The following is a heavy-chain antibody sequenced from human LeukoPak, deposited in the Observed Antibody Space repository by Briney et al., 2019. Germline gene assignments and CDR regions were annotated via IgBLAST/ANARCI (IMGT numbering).Heavy chain of an antibody. V-gene: IGHV1-18*01. J-gene: IGHJ5*02. CDR3: ARGFGELLWDHWFDP. CDR2: MNPNSGGT. CDR1: GYTFTSYD. Sequence: ASVKVSCKASGYTFTSYDINWVRQATGQGLEWMGWMNPNSGGTNYAQKLQGRVTMTTDTSTSTAYMELRSLRSDDTAVYYCARGFGELLWDHWFDPWGRGTLVTVSS. D-gene: IGHD3-10*01.